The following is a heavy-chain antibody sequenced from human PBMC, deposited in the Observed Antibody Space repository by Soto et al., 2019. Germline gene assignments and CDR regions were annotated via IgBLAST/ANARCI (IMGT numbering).Heavy chain of an antibody. Sequence: SETLSLTCAVSSGSISSSNWWSWVRQPPGKGLEWIGEIYHSGSTNYNPSLKSRVTISVDKSKNQFSLKLSSVTAADTAVYYCARGRDFDVWGGGGYYYYYMDVWGKGTTVTVSS. D-gene: IGHD3-16*01. V-gene: IGHV4-4*02. J-gene: IGHJ6*03. CDR2: IYHSGST. CDR1: SGSISSSNW. CDR3: ARGRDFDVWGGGGYYYYYMDV.